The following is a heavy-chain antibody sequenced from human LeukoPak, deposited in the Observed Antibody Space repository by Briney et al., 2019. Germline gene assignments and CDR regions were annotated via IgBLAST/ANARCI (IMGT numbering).Heavy chain of an antibody. Sequence: GGSLRLSCAASGFTFSSYAIHWVRQAPGKGLEWVSYISSSGSTIYYADSVKGRFTISRDNAKNSLYLQMNSLRAEDTAVYYCGRESQSSSSSLDYFDYWGQGTLVTVSS. D-gene: IGHD6-13*01. J-gene: IGHJ4*02. V-gene: IGHV3-48*03. CDR2: ISSSGSTI. CDR1: GFTFSSYA. CDR3: GRESQSSSSSLDYFDY.